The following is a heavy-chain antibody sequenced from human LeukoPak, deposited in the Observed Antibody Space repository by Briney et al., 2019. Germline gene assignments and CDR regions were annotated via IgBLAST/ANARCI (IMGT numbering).Heavy chain of an antibody. D-gene: IGHD7-27*01. CDR1: GGSISSSSYY. Sequence: PSETLSLTCTVSGGSISSSSYYWSWIRQPPGKGLEWIGEINHSGGTNYNPSLKSRVTISVDTSKNQFSLKLSSVTAADTAVYYCARAKILGRLDYWGQGTLVTVSS. J-gene: IGHJ4*02. V-gene: IGHV4-39*07. CDR3: ARAKILGRLDY. CDR2: INHSGGT.